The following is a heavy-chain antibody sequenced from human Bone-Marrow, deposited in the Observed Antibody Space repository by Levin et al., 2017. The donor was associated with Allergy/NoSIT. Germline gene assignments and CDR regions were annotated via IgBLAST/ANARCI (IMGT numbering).Heavy chain of an antibody. V-gene: IGHV1-18*01. D-gene: IGHD2-15*01. CDR2: INGFNGET. J-gene: IGHJ5*02. Sequence: AASVKVSCKASGYDFTDYGISWIRQAPGQGPEWMGWINGFNGETNYAQKFQGRVTMTRDASRSTAYLEVRNLRSGDTAVFYCARDRGSPGYCISTTCHLWESLDPWGQGTLVTVSS. CDR1: GYDFTDYG. CDR3: ARDRGSPGYCISTTCHLWESLDP.